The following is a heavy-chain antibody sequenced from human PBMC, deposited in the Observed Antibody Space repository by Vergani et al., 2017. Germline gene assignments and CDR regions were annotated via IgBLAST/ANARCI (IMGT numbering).Heavy chain of an antibody. CDR2: VFYGGRT. CDR3: ARGGLPDAFDI. V-gene: IGHV4-39*07. CDR1: GDSISTSSYA. D-gene: IGHD3-10*01. J-gene: IGHJ3*02. Sequence: QMQLQESGPGLVKPSETLSLSCTVSGDSISTSSYAWGWIRQPPGKTLEWIGTVFYGGRTSYNPSLKSRVAISVDTSRNQFSLKLRSVTAADTAAYFCARGGLPDAFDIWGQGTLVTVSS.